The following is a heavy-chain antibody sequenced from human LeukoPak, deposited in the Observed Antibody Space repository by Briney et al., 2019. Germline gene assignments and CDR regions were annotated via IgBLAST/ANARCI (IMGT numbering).Heavy chain of an antibody. V-gene: IGHV1-24*01. CDR3: ATYLLAAAGSFDY. CDR2: FDPEDGET. Sequence: GASVTVSCKVSGYTLTELSMHWVRQAPGKGLEGMGGFDPEDGETIYAQKFQGRVTMTEDTSTDTAYMELSSLRSEDTAVYYCATYLLAAAGSFDYWGQGTLVTVSS. J-gene: IGHJ4*02. D-gene: IGHD6-13*01. CDR1: GYTLTELS.